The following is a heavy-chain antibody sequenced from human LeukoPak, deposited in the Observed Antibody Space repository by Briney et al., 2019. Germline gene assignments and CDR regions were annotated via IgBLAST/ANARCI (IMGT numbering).Heavy chain of an antibody. Sequence: GGSLGLSCAAPGFIFDNYAIHWVRQAPGKGLEWVSLSGDGGSTFYADSVRSRFTISRDNTRKSLSLQMSSLRSEDTALYYCARESETSGWYDYWGQGTLVAVSS. CDR3: ARESETSGWYDY. J-gene: IGHJ4*02. V-gene: IGHV3-43*02. CDR1: GFIFDNYA. CDR2: SGDGGST. D-gene: IGHD6-19*01.